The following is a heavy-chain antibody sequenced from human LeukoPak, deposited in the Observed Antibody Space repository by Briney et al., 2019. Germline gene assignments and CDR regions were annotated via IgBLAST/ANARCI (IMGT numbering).Heavy chain of an antibody. CDR2: IRYDGSNK. CDR3: ASAPRGYSYGYY. J-gene: IGHJ4*02. Sequence: GGSLRLSCAASGFTFSSYGMHWVRQAPGKGLEWVAFIRYDGSNKYYADSVKGRFTISRDNSKNTLYLQMNSLRAEDTAVYYCASAPRGYSYGYYWGQGTLVTVSS. D-gene: IGHD5-18*01. V-gene: IGHV3-30*02. CDR1: GFTFSSYG.